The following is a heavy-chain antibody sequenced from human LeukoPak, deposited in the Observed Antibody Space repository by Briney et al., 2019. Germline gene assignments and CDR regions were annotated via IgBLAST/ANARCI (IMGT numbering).Heavy chain of an antibody. CDR2: IYYNGRP. V-gene: IGHV4-61*01. CDR1: GGSISDSIVSHY. J-gene: IGHJ5*02. CDR3: ARTARSRDWFDP. D-gene: IGHD2-21*02. Sequence: SETLSLTCSVSGGSISDSIVSHYWSWIRQPPGRGLEWIGYIYYNGRPNYSPSLKSRVTLSVDASKNQFSMKLISVTAADTAVYYCARTARSRDWFDPWGQGSLVTVSS.